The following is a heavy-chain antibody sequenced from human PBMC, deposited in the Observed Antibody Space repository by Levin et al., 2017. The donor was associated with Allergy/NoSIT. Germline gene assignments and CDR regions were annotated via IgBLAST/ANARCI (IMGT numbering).Heavy chain of an antibody. J-gene: IGHJ3*02. CDR3: ARESPYRSRTSYYGEAFDI. V-gene: IGHV3-33*08. CDR1: GFTFSSYG. CDR2: IWHDGSTK. Sequence: PGGSLRLSCAASGFTFSSYGMHWVRQAPGKGLEWMADIWHDGSTKYYADSVRGRFTISRDNAKNTLYLQMNSLRAEDTAVYYCARESPYRSRTSYYGEAFDIWGQGTMVTVSS. D-gene: IGHD2-2*01.